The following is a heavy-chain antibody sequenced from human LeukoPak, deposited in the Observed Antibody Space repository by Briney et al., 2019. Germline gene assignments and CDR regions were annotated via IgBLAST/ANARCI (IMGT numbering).Heavy chain of an antibody. CDR1: GGTFSSYA. V-gene: IGHV1-69*01. D-gene: IGHD3-9*01. J-gene: IGHJ4*02. Sequence: PVASVKVSCKASGGTFSSYAISWVRQAPGQGLEWMGGIIPIFGTANYAQKFQGRVTITADESTSTAYMELSSLRSEDRAVYYCARGAGVLTGYYTSPPLFDYWGQGTLVTVSS. CDR3: ARGAGVLTGYYTSPPLFDY. CDR2: IIPIFGTA.